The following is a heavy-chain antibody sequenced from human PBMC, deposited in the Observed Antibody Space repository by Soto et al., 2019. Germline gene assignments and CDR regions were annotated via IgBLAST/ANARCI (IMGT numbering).Heavy chain of an antibody. Sequence: PGGSLRFSCAASGFTFSGYEMNWVRQAPGKGLEWVSYISGSGSTIYYADSVKGRFTISRDNAKDSLYLQMNSLRAEDTAVYYCAREVVVFGVIIPTPMDVWGQGTTVTVSS. CDR2: ISGSGSTI. J-gene: IGHJ6*02. CDR3: AREVVVFGVIIPTPMDV. D-gene: IGHD3-22*01. CDR1: GFTFSGYE. V-gene: IGHV3-48*03.